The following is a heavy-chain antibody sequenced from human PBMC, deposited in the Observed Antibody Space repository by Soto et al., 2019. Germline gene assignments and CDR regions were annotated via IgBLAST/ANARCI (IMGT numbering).Heavy chain of an antibody. Sequence: SETLSLTCAVYGGSFSGYYWSWIRQPPGKGLEWIGEINHSGSTNYNPSLKSRVTISVDTSKNQFSLKLSSVTAADTAVYYCATYYHILTGYYQTDYWGQGTLVTVSS. CDR3: ATYYHILTGYYQTDY. V-gene: IGHV4-34*01. D-gene: IGHD3-9*01. CDR1: GGSFSGYY. J-gene: IGHJ4*02. CDR2: INHSGST.